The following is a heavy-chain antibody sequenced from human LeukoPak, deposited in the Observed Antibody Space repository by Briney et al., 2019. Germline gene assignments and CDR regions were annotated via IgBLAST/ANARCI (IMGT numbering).Heavy chain of an antibody. CDR3: ARVVWVPAAIGLSDYYYYMDV. CDR2: IYYSGST. V-gene: IGHV4-59*05. J-gene: IGHJ6*03. Sequence: SETLSLTCTVSGGSISSYYWSWIRQPPGKGLEWIGSIYYSGSTYYNPSLKSRVTISVDTSKNQFSLKLSSVTAADTAVYYCARVVWVPAAIGLSDYYYYMDVWGKGTTVTISS. D-gene: IGHD2-2*01. CDR1: GGSISSYY.